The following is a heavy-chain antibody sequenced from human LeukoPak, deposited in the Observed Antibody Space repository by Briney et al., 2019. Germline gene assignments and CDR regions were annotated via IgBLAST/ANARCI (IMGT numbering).Heavy chain of an antibody. J-gene: IGHJ4*02. V-gene: IGHV1-46*01. CDR2: INPSGGST. Sequence: ASVKVSCKASGYTFTSYYMHWVRQAPGQGLEWMGIINPSGGSTSYAQKFQGRVTMTRDTSTSTVYMELSSLRSEDTAVYYCARVAPSSVVATRNYYFDYWGQGTLVTVSS. D-gene: IGHD5-12*01. CDR1: GYTFTSYY. CDR3: ARVAPSSVVATRNYYFDY.